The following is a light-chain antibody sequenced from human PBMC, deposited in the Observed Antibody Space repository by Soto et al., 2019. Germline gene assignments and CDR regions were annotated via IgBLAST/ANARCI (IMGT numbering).Light chain of an antibody. CDR2: RNN. V-gene: IGLV1-40*01. CDR1: SSNIGAGYD. J-gene: IGLJ7*01. Sequence: QSVLTQPPSVSGAPGQRVTISCTGSSSNIGAGYDVHWYQQLPGTAPKLLIYRNNNRPSGVPDRFSGSKSGTSASLAINGLQAEDEADYYCQSYDSSLSVAVFGGGTQLPSS. CDR3: QSYDSSLSVAV.